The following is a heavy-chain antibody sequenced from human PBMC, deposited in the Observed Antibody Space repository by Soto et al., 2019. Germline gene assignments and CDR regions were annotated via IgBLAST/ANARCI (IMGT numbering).Heavy chain of an antibody. D-gene: IGHD1-26*01. Sequence: KPSETLSLTCSVSGGSISTYFWSWIRQPAGKELEWIGRISSSGSTDHNPSLKSRVTMSVDTSKNQFSLKLNSVTAADTAVYYCARGGIYYSHWGQGALVTVSS. CDR3: ARGGIYYSH. CDR1: GGSISTYF. V-gene: IGHV4-4*07. J-gene: IGHJ4*02. CDR2: ISSSGST.